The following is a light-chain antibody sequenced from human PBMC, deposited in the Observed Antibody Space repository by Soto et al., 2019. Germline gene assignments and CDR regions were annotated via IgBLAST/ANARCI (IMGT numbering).Light chain of an antibody. CDR3: SSYTSSRIYNV. V-gene: IGLV2-14*01. CDR2: EVS. Sequence: QSALTQPASVSGSPGQSITISCTGTSRDVGGYAYVSWYQQHPGKVPRVMIYEVSNRPSGVSNLFYGSKSGNTASLTISGLQSEDEADYYCSSYTSSRIYNVFGTGTKLTV. CDR1: SRDVGGYAY. J-gene: IGLJ1*01.